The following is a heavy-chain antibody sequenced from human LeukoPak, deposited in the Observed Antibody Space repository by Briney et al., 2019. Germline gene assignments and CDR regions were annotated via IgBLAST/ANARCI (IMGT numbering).Heavy chain of an antibody. J-gene: IGHJ4*02. CDR2: IYYSGST. CDR1: GGSIGNSSFF. V-gene: IGHV4-39*02. CDR3: ATEGVVVPTAAQRPIDF. Sequence: SETLSLTCTVSGGSIGNSSFFWGWVRQSPGKGLEWIASIYYSGSTYYNPSLKSRVTITLDTSKNQFSLTLNSVTAADAAVYYCATEGVVVPTAAQRPIDFWGQGKLVTVSS. D-gene: IGHD2-2*01.